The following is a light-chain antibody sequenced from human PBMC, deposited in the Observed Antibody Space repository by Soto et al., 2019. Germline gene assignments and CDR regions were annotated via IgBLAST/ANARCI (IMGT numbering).Light chain of an antibody. J-gene: IGLJ1*01. Sequence: QSVLTPPASVSRSPGQSITISCPGTCSDVGGSNYVSWYQQHPGKAPKVIISDVSYRPSGVSNRFSGSKSGNTASLTISGLQVEDEADYYCSSYTSSSTYVFGTGTKVTVL. CDR1: CSDVGGSNY. V-gene: IGLV2-14*01. CDR2: DVS. CDR3: SSYTSSSTYV.